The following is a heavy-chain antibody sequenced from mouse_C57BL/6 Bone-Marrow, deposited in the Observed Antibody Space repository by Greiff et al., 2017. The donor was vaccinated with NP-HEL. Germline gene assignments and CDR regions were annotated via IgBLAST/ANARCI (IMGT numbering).Heavy chain of an antibody. D-gene: IGHD1-1*01. V-gene: IGHV1-18*01. Sequence: EVQLQESGPELVKPGASVKIPCKASGYTFTDYNMDWVKQSHGKSLEWIGDINPNNGGTIYNQKFKGKATLTVDKSSSTAYMELRSLTSEDTAVYYCARRIYYHLYYFDYWGQGTTLTVSS. CDR3: ARRIYYHLYYFDY. CDR1: GYTFTDYN. CDR2: INPNNGGT. J-gene: IGHJ2*01.